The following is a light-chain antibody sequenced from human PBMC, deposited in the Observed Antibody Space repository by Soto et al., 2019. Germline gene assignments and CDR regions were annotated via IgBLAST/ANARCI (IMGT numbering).Light chain of an antibody. CDR1: QSVLYTSNNKNY. Sequence: DIVMTQSPDSLAVSLGERATINCKSSQSVLYTSNNKNYLAWYQQKPGQPPKLLIYWASTRESGVPDRFSGGGSETDFTLTITSLQAVDVAVYYCQQYYSSWTFGQGTKVEIK. J-gene: IGKJ1*01. V-gene: IGKV4-1*01. CDR3: QQYYSSWT. CDR2: WAS.